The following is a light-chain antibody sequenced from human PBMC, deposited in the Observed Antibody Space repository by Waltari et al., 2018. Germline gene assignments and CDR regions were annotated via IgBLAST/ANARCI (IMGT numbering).Light chain of an antibody. Sequence: QSALTQPASVSGSPGQSITISCSVTGIDVGGFNYFSWYQQRPGKAPKLLIYGVSQRPSGVSDRFSGSKSGNRASLTISGLQAEDDSDYYCCSYTTTTTWVFGGGTKLTVL. CDR2: GVS. V-gene: IGLV2-14*03. J-gene: IGLJ3*02. CDR1: GIDVGGFNY. CDR3: CSYTTTTTWV.